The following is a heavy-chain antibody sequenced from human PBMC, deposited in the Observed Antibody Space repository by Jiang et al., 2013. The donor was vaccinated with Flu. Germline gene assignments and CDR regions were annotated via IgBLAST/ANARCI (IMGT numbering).Heavy chain of an antibody. J-gene: IGHJ6*02. D-gene: IGHD3-3*01. Sequence: QLLESGGGLVKPGGSLRLSCAASGFTFSDYYMSRIRQAPGKGLEWVSYISSSGSTIYYADSVKGRFTISRDNAKNSLYLQMNSLRAEDTAVYYCAREPQDYDFWSGSGPPFGMDVWGQGTTVTVSS. CDR3: AREPQDYDFWSGSGPPFGMDV. CDR1: GFTFSDYY. CDR2: ISSSGSTI. V-gene: IGHV3-11*01.